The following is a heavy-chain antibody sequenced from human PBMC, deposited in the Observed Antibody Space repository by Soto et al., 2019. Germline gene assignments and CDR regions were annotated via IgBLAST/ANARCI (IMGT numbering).Heavy chain of an antibody. Sequence: GGSLRLSCAASGFSFNNNALHWVRQAPDKGLEWVAIISYDGINNFYADSVRGRFTVSRDNSKNTLYLHLNSLKIEDTAVYFCARERSGDFWTGAHNFYYYGMDLWGQGTTVTVSS. CDR1: GFSFNNNA. V-gene: IGHV3-30-3*01. CDR3: ARERSGDFWTGAHNFYYYGMDL. CDR2: ISYDGINN. J-gene: IGHJ6*02. D-gene: IGHD3-3*01.